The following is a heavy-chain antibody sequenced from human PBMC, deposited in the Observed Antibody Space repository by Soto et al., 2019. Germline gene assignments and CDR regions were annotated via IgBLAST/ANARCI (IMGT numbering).Heavy chain of an antibody. J-gene: IGHJ4*02. CDR1: GFTFSSYA. V-gene: IGHV3-30-3*01. Sequence: GGSLRLSCAASGFTFSSYAMHWVRQAPGKGLEWVAVISYDGSNKYYADSVKGRFTISRDNSKNTLYLQMNSLRAEDTAVYYCARDSFTMIVVVYPYLDYWGQGTLVTVSS. CDR2: ISYDGSNK. D-gene: IGHD3-22*01. CDR3: ARDSFTMIVVVYPYLDY.